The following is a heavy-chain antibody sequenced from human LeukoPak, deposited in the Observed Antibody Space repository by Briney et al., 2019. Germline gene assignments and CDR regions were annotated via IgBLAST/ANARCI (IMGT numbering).Heavy chain of an antibody. Sequence: KPSETLSLTCAVYGGSFSGYYWSWIRQPPGKGLEWIGEINHSGSTNYNPSLKSRVTISVDTSKNQFSLKLSSVTAADTAVYYCARGPWEWLNLGDDAFDIWGQGTMVTVSS. CDR2: INHSGST. CDR3: ARGPWEWLNLGDDAFDI. CDR1: GGSFSGYY. D-gene: IGHD3-3*01. J-gene: IGHJ3*02. V-gene: IGHV4-34*01.